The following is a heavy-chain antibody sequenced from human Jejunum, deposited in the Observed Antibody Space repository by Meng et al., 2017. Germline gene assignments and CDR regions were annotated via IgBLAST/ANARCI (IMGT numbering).Heavy chain of an antibody. V-gene: IGHV3-74*01. D-gene: IGHD1-14*01. J-gene: IGHJ6*02. CDR2: INTDGSST. CDR1: GFTFSTYW. Sequence: GESLKIPCAASGFTFSTYWMHRVRQTPGKGLMWVSRINTDGSSTDYADSVKGRFTISRDNAKNTLYLQMNSLRAEDTAVYYCTRDSFTGLYYYGINVWGQGTSVTVSS. CDR3: TRDSFTGLYYYGINV.